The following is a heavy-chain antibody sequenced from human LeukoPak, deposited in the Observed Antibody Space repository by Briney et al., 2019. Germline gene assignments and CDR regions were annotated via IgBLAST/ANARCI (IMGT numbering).Heavy chain of an antibody. CDR3: ARALVHYYGSGSPRAFDY. J-gene: IGHJ4*02. CDR1: GGSFSGYY. Sequence: PSETLSLTCAVYGGSFSGYYWSWIRQPPGKGLEWIGEINHSGSTNYNPSLKSRVTISVDTSKNQFSLKLSSVTAADTAVYYCARALVHYYGSGSPRAFDYWGQGTLVTVSS. V-gene: IGHV4-34*01. CDR2: INHSGST. D-gene: IGHD3-10*01.